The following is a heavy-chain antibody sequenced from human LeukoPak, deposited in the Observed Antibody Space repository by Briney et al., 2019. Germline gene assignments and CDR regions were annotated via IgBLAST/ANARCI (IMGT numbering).Heavy chain of an antibody. CDR2: IIPILGTA. CDR1: GGTFRSNA. D-gene: IGHD2-15*01. Sequence: ASVTVSCKASGGTFRSNAISWVRQAPGQGPEWMGRIIPILGTAEYAEKFQGRVTISADKSTSTAYMELSSLKSEDTALYYCARGKGFVGHFDSWGQGTRVTVSS. CDR3: ARGKGFVGHFDS. J-gene: IGHJ4*02. V-gene: IGHV1-69*04.